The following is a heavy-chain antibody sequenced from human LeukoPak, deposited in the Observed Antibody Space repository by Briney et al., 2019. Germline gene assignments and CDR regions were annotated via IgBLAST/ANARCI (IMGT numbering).Heavy chain of an antibody. CDR2: IDREDGQT. V-gene: IGHV1-24*01. CDR3: ATVGYSYGAFGY. Sequence: ASVKVSCKVSGYTLSEISMYWVRQAPGKGLEWMGGIDREDGQTIYAQKFQGRVTMTEDTSTDTAYMEVSRLTSEDTAFYYCATVGYSYGAFGYWGQGTLVTASS. J-gene: IGHJ4*02. CDR1: GYTLSEIS. D-gene: IGHD5-18*01.